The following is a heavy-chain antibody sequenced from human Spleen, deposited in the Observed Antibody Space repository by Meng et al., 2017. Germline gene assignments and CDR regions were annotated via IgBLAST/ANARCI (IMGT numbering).Heavy chain of an antibody. CDR3: AKLGVLLWFGEYY. D-gene: IGHD3-10*01. CDR2: ISSTGSTT. Sequence: GESLKISCEGSGFTFSNYAMNWVRRAPGKGLEWVTAISSTGSTTYYADAVKGRFTISRDNSKNTLYLQMNSLRAEDTAVYYCAKLGVLLWFGEYYWGQGTLVTVSS. J-gene: IGHJ4*02. V-gene: IGHV3-23*01. CDR1: GFTFSNYA.